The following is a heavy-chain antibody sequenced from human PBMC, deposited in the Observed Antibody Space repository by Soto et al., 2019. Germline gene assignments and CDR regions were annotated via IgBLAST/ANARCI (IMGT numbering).Heavy chain of an antibody. CDR3: ARGDFAWSWWFDN. J-gene: IGHJ4*02. CDR1: GFTFNVYG. D-gene: IGHD3-9*01. V-gene: IGHV3-33*01. CDR2: IWYDGSKT. Sequence: QVPLVEFGGGVVQPGRSLRLSCAASGFTFNVYGMHWVRQAPGKGLEWVAIIWYDGSKTYYADSVKGRFTISRDNSSNTVYLQMNSLRVEDTAIYYCARGDFAWSWWFDNWGQGTLVTVSS.